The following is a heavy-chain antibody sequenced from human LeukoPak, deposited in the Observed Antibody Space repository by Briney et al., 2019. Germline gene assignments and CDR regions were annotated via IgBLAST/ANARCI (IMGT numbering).Heavy chain of an antibody. V-gene: IGHV1-2*02. CDR2: INRNSGGT. CDR3: ARAGDYGTTRHIYYYYYMHV. CDR1: GYTFTGYY. J-gene: IGHJ6*03. D-gene: IGHD4-17*01. Sequence: ASVKLSCKASGYTFTGYYMHWVRQGPGQGLEWMGGINRNSGGTNYAQKFQGRVTTTRDTSISTAYMELSRLRSDDTAVYYCARAGDYGTTRHIYYYYYMHVWRKGTTVTVSS.